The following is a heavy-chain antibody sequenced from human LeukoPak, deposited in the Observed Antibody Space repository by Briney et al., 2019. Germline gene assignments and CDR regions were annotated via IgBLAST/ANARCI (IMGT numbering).Heavy chain of an antibody. J-gene: IGHJ4*02. CDR3: AREPRFLEWLPFDY. D-gene: IGHD3-3*01. CDR1: GGTFSSYA. Sequence: GASVKVSCKASGGTFSSYAISWVRQAPGQGLEWMGGIIPIFGTANYAQKFQGRVTITADESTSTAYVELSSLRSEDTAVYYCAREPRFLEWLPFDYWGQGTLVTVSS. CDR2: IIPIFGTA. V-gene: IGHV1-69*13.